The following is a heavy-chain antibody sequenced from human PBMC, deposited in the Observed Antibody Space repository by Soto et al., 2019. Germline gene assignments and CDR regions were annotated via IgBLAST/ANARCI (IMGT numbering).Heavy chain of an antibody. CDR3: ARDQVVASVAGTLFDP. CDR2: INAGNGNT. J-gene: IGHJ5*02. D-gene: IGHD6-19*01. Sequence: QVQLVQSGAEVKKPGASVKVSCKASGYTFTSYAMHWVRQAPGQRLEWMGWINAGNGNTKYSQKFQGRVTITRDTSASTGYMELSSLRSEDTAVYYCARDQVVASVAGTLFDPWGQGTLVTVSS. V-gene: IGHV1-3*01. CDR1: GYTFTSYA.